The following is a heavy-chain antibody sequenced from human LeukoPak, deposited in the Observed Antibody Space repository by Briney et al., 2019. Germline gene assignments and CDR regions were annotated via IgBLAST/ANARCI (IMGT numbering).Heavy chain of an antibody. J-gene: IGHJ4*02. V-gene: IGHV3-30-3*01. Sequence: GRSLRLSYAASGFTFSSYAMHWVRQAPGKGLEWVAVISYDGSNKYYADSVKGRFTISRDNSKNTLYLQMNSLRAEDTAVYYCARGVGYCSGGSCHYYFDYWGQGTLVTVSS. D-gene: IGHD2-15*01. CDR3: ARGVGYCSGGSCHYYFDY. CDR2: ISYDGSNK. CDR1: GFTFSSYA.